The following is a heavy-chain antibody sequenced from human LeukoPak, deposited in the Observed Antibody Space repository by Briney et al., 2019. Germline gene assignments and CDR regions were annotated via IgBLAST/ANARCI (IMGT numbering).Heavy chain of an antibody. CDR3: ARDPNAYGPGYFDL. CDR2: INPNSGGT. D-gene: IGHD3-10*01. J-gene: IGHJ2*01. Sequence: ASVKVSCKASGYTFTGYYMHWVRQAPGQGLEWMGWINPNSGGTNYAQKFQGRVTVTRDTSISTAYMELSRLRSDDTAVYYCARDPNAYGPGYFDLWGRGTLVTVSS. CDR1: GYTFTGYY. V-gene: IGHV1-2*02.